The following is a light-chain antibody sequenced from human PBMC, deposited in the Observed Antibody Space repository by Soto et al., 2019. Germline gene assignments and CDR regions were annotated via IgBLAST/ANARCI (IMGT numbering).Light chain of an antibody. CDR3: QHYNSYSEA. J-gene: IGKJ1*01. CDR2: KAS. CDR1: QTISSW. Sequence: DIQMTPSPSTLSGSLGGRVTITCRASQTISSWLAWYQQKPGKAPKLLIYKASTLKSGVPSRFSGSGSGTEFTLTISSLQPDDFATYYCQHYNSYSEAFGQGTKVDIK. V-gene: IGKV1-5*03.